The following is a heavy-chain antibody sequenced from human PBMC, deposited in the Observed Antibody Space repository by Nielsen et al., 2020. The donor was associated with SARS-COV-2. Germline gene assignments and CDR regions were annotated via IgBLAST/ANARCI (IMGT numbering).Heavy chain of an antibody. V-gene: IGHV1-18*01. CDR2: ISAYNGNT. D-gene: IGHD5-24*01. CDR3: ARGQGRDGYNSGLYYFGY. CDR1: GYTFTSYG. Sequence: ASVKVSCKASGYTFTSYGISWVRQAPGQGLEWMGWISAYNGNTNYAQKLQGRVTMTTDTSTSTAYMELRSLRSDDTAVYYCARGQGRDGYNSGLYYFGYWGQGTLVTVSS. J-gene: IGHJ4*02.